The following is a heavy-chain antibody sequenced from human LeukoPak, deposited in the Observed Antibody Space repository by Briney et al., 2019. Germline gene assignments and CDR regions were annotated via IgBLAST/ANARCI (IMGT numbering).Heavy chain of an antibody. J-gene: IGHJ3*01. CDR2: IADDETYK. V-gene: IGHV3-30*18. CDR1: GFSLSSHA. D-gene: IGHD2/OR15-2a*01. CDR3: AKESNSFDL. Sequence: GSSLRLSCAASGFSLSSHAMHWVRQAPGKGLEWVALIADDETYKYYEDSVKGRFTISRDNSKNTLHLQMNSLRAEDTAVYYCAKESNSFDLWGQGIMVTVSS.